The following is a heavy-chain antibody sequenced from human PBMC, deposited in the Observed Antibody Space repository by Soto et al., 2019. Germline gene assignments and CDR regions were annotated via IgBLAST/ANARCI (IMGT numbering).Heavy chain of an antibody. D-gene: IGHD4-4*01. CDR3: AKDIYSNYTYYYYYMDV. CDR1: GFTFSSYA. Sequence: PGVSLRLSCAASGFTFSSYAMSWVCQAQGKGLEWVSAISGSGGSTYYADSVKGRFTISRDNSKNTLYLQMNSLRAEDTAVYYCAKDIYSNYTYYYYYMDVWGKGTTVTVSS. J-gene: IGHJ6*03. CDR2: ISGSGGST. V-gene: IGHV3-23*01.